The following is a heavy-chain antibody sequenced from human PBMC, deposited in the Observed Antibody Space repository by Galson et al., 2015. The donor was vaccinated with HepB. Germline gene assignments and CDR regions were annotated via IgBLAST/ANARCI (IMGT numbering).Heavy chain of an antibody. D-gene: IGHD6-19*01. J-gene: IGHJ5*02. CDR2: INAGNGNT. Sequence: SVKVSCKASGYTFTSYAMHWVRQAPGQRLEWMGWINAGNGNTKYSQKFQGRVTITRDTSASTAYMELSSLRSEDTAVYYCARRRGFTIAVAGTERGWFDPWGQGTLVTVSS. V-gene: IGHV1-3*01. CDR3: ARRRGFTIAVAGTERGWFDP. CDR1: GYTFTSYA.